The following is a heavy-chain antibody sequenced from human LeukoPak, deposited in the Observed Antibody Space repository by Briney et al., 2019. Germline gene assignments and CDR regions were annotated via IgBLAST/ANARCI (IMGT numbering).Heavy chain of an antibody. J-gene: IGHJ4*02. Sequence: PGGSLRLSCAASGFTFSSYNMNWVRQAPGQGLEWVGFIRSKTYGGTTEYAASVKGRFTISRDDSKSIAYLQMNSLKTEDTAVYYCTTYSSFDYWGQGTLVTVSS. D-gene: IGHD3-22*01. CDR1: GFTFSSYN. CDR3: TTYSSFDY. V-gene: IGHV3-49*04. CDR2: IRSKTYGGTT.